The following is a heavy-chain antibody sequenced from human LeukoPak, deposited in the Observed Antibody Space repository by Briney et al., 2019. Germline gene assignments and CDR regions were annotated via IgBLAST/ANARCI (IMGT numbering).Heavy chain of an antibody. CDR1: GGSISSGDYY. D-gene: IGHD3-10*01. Sequence: SETLSLTCTVSGGSISSGDYYWSWIRQPPGKGLEWIGYIYYSGSTYYNPSLKSRVTISVDTSKNQFSLKLSSVTAADTAVYYCARGVGGAGGYFDYWGQGTLVTVSS. V-gene: IGHV4-30-4*08. CDR2: IYYSGST. J-gene: IGHJ4*02. CDR3: ARGVGGAGGYFDY.